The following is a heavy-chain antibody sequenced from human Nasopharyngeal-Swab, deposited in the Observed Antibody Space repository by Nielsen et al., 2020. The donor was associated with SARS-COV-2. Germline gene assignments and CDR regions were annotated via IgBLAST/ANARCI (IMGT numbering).Heavy chain of an antibody. D-gene: IGHD6-13*01. V-gene: IGHV4-4*02. Sequence: WIRQPPGKGLEWIGEIYHSGSTYYNPSLKSRVTISVDTSKNQFSLKLSSVTAADTAVYYCARDHGQAAGSWDYWGQGTLVTVSS. J-gene: IGHJ4*02. CDR3: ARDHGQAAGSWDY. CDR2: IYHSGST.